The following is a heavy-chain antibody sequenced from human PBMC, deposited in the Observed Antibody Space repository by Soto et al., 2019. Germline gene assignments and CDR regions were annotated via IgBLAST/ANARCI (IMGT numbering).Heavy chain of an antibody. Sequence: GESLKISCKGSGYYFTGYWISWVRQMPGKGLEWMGRIDPRDSYSTYSPSFQGRVTISADKSSGTAYLQWSSLKASDTAMYYCARHRGHYDSSGSPDAFDIWGQGTMVTVSS. CDR2: IDPRDSYS. D-gene: IGHD3-22*01. CDR3: ARHRGHYDSSGSPDAFDI. V-gene: IGHV5-10-1*01. J-gene: IGHJ3*02. CDR1: GYYFTGYW.